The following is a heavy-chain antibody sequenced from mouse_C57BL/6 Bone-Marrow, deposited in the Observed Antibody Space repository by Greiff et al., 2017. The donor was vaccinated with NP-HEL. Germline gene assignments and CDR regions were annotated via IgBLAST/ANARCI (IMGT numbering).Heavy chain of an antibody. CDR1: GYTFTDYY. J-gene: IGHJ2*01. CDR3: AREGNGEYYFDY. V-gene: IGHV1-26*01. CDR2: INPNNGGT. Sequence: EVQLQQSGPELVKPGASVKISCKASGYTFTDYYMNWVKQSHGKSLEWIGDINPNNGGTSYNQKFKGKATLTVDKSSSTAYMELRSLTSEDSAGYYCAREGNGEYYFDYWGQGTTLTVSS.